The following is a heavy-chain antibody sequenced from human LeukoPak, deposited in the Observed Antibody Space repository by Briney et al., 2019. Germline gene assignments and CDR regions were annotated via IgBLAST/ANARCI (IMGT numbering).Heavy chain of an antibody. CDR3: MVPLIVGATEGYY. CDR2: IRSKANSYAT. CDR1: GFTFSGSA. D-gene: IGHD1-26*01. Sequence: PGGSLRLSCAASGFTFSGSAMHWVRQASGKGLEWVGRIRSKANSYATAYAASVKGRFTISRDDSKNTAYLQMNSLKTEDTAVYYCMVPLIVGATEGYYWGQGTLVTVSS. V-gene: IGHV3-73*01. J-gene: IGHJ4*02.